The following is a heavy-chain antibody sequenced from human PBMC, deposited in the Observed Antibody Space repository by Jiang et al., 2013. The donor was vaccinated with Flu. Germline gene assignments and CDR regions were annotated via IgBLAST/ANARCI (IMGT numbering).Heavy chain of an antibody. D-gene: IGHD1-26*01. CDR3: ARLAPYLGGYHFDY. V-gene: IGHV4-39*07. Sequence: LLKPSETLSLTCTVSGGSISSSSPYWGWIRQPPGKGLEWIGNIYYTGSTYYSPSLKSRVTISVDTSKNHFSLRLSSVTAADTAMYYCARLAPYLGGYHFDYWGQGTLVSVSS. J-gene: IGHJ4*02. CDR1: GGSISSSSPY. CDR2: IYYTGST.